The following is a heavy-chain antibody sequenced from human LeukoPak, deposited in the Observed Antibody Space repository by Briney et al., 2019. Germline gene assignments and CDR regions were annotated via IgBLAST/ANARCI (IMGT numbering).Heavy chain of an antibody. CDR2: ISYDGSNK. V-gene: IGHV3-30-3*01. CDR3: ARGGAGFYGGISHFDY. J-gene: IGHJ4*02. D-gene: IGHD4-23*01. CDR1: GFTFSSYA. Sequence: GGSLRLSCAASGFTFSSYAMHWVRQAPGKGLEWVAVISYDGSNKYYADSVKGRFTISRDNAKNSLYLQMNSLRAEDTAVYYCARGGAGFYGGISHFDYWGQGTLVTVSS.